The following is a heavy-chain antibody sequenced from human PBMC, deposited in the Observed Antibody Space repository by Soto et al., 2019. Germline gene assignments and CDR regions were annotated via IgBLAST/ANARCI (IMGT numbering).Heavy chain of an antibody. CDR3: ARKIVDTAMVFPPYYGMDV. J-gene: IGHJ6*02. V-gene: IGHV3-33*01. D-gene: IGHD5-18*01. Sequence: PGGSLRLSCGASGFTFSSYGMHWVRQAPGKGLEWVAVIWYDGSNKYYADSVKGRFTISRDNSKNTLYLQMNSLRAEDTAVYYCARKIVDTAMVFPPYYGMDVWGQGTTVTVSS. CDR1: GFTFSSYG. CDR2: IWYDGSNK.